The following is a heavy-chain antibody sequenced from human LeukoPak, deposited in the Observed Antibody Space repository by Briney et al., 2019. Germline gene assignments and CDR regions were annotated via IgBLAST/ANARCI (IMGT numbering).Heavy chain of an antibody. CDR1: GFTFSSYA. CDR2: ISGSGVST. D-gene: IGHD6-25*01. CDR3: ALHGGSI. Sequence: GGSLRLSCAASGFTFSSYAMSGVRQAPGKGQEWVSTISGSGVSTYYADSVKGRFTISRDNSKNTLYLQMNSLRAEDTAVYYCALHGGSIWGQGTMVTVSS. V-gene: IGHV3-23*01. J-gene: IGHJ3*02.